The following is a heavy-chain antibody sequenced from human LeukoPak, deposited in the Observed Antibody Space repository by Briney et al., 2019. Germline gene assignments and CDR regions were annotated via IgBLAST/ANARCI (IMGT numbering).Heavy chain of an antibody. V-gene: IGHV4-38-2*02. D-gene: IGHD3-10*01. CDR1: GYSISSGYY. Sequence: SETLSLTCTVSGYSISSGYYWGWIRQPPGKGLEWIGSIFRTGSTYYSASLKSRVSISVDTSKNHFALKLASVTAADTAVYFCARRVGFYGSGSLNYFDPWGQGILVSVSS. CDR3: ARRVGFYGSGSLNYFDP. J-gene: IGHJ5*01. CDR2: IFRTGST.